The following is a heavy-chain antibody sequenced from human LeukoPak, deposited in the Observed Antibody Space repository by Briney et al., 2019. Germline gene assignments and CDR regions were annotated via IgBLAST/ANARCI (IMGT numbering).Heavy chain of an antibody. Sequence: PSGTLSLTCAVSGGSISSSSYYWGWIRQPPGKGLEWIGSIYYSGSTYYNPSLKSRVTISVDTSKNQFSLKLSSVTAADTAVYYCARDDNGDYVGPKYDYWGQGTLVTVSS. CDR1: GGSISSSSYY. J-gene: IGHJ4*02. D-gene: IGHD4-17*01. V-gene: IGHV4-39*02. CDR2: IYYSGST. CDR3: ARDDNGDYVGPKYDY.